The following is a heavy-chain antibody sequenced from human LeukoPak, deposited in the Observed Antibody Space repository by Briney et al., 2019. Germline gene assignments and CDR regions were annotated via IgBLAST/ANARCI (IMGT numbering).Heavy chain of an antibody. Sequence: GGSLRLSCAASAFTFSNYNMNWVRQAPGKGLEWVAVIWYDGSNKYYADSVKGRFTISRDNSKNTLYLQMNSLRAEDTAVYYCARDFRCYDFWSGHYYYYGMDVWGQGTTVTVSS. CDR1: AFTFSNYN. V-gene: IGHV3-33*08. D-gene: IGHD3-3*01. J-gene: IGHJ6*02. CDR3: ARDFRCYDFWSGHYYYYGMDV. CDR2: IWYDGSNK.